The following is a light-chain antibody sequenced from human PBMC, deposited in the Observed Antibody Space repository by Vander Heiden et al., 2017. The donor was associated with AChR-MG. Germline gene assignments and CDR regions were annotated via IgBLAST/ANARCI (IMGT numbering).Light chain of an antibody. V-gene: IGKV3-15*01. J-gene: IGKJ4*02. CDR3: QQYNYWPPLT. CDR2: GAS. Sequence: EIVMTQSPATLSVSPGERATLPCRASQRVSSNLAWYQQKPGQAPRLLIYGASTRATGIPARVSGSGSGTEFTLTIRSLQSEDFAVYYCQQYNYWPPLTFGGGTKVEIK. CDR1: QRVSSN.